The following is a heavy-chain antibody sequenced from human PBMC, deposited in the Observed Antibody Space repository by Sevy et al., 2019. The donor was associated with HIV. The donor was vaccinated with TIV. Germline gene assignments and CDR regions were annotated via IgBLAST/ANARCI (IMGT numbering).Heavy chain of an antibody. CDR3: AKDNRPATMSNSSYYYYYGMDV. CDR1: GFSFGDYA. D-gene: IGHD6-6*01. CDR2: ISWNSVSL. V-gene: IGHV3-9*01. J-gene: IGHJ6*02. Sequence: LSLTCAASGFSFGDYAMHWVRQAPGKGLEWVSGISWNSVSLDYADSVKGRFTISRDNAKNSLFLQMNRLRSEDTALYYCAKDNRPATMSNSSYYYYYGMDVWGQGTTVTVSS.